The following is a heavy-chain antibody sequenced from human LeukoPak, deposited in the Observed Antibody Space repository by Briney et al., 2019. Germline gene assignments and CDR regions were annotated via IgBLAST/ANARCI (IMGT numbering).Heavy chain of an antibody. CDR3: ARLLWFPNYYYYGMDV. CDR1: GYSFISYW. CDR2: IYPSDSET. Sequence: GESLKISCKGSGYSFISYWIGWVRLMPGIGLEWMGIIYPSDSETRYSPSFQGQVTISADKSISTAYLQWSSLKASDTAMYYCARLLWFPNYYYYGMDVWGQGTTVTVSS. V-gene: IGHV5-51*01. D-gene: IGHD3-10*01. J-gene: IGHJ6*02.